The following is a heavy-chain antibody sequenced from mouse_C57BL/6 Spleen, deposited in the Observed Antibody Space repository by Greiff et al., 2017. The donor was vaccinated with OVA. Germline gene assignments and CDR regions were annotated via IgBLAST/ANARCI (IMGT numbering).Heavy chain of an antibody. Sequence: EVQLQQSGPELVKPGASVKMSCKASGYTFTDYNMHWVKQSHGKSLEWIGYINPNNGGTSYNQKFKGKATLTVNKSSSTAYMELRSLTSEDSAVYYCARPYGNSAWFAYWGQGTLVTVSA. V-gene: IGHV1-22*01. J-gene: IGHJ3*01. CDR2: INPNNGGT. CDR3: ARPYGNSAWFAY. CDR1: GYTFTDYN. D-gene: IGHD2-1*01.